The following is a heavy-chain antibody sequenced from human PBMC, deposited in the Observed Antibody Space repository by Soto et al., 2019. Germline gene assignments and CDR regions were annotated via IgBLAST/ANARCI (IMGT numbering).Heavy chain of an antibody. V-gene: IGHV3-21*01. CDR1: GFTFSSYA. CDR3: AKGVTIFGVANYAFTPDYYYGMDV. D-gene: IGHD3-3*01. CDR2: ISSSSSYI. J-gene: IGHJ6*02. Sequence: PGGSLRLSCAASGFTFSSYAMSWVRQAPGKGLEWVSAISSSSSYIYYADSVKGRFTISRDNAKNSLYLQMNSLRAEDTAVYYCAKGVTIFGVANYAFTPDYYYGMDVWGQGTTVTVSS.